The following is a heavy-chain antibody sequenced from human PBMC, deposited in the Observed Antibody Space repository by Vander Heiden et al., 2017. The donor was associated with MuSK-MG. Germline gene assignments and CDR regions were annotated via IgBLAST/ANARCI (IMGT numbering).Heavy chain of an antibody. D-gene: IGHD5-18*01. V-gene: IGHV1-69*04. Sequence: QLVQSGAEVKKPGSSVKVSCKASGGNLTSHAISWVRQAPGQGLEWMGGTILILDRPHYAQNFQGRVTITVDKSTSTSYMELSSLRFEDTAVYFCAATLPHRYGYGYMDVWGKGTTVTVSS. CDR2: TILILDRP. CDR3: AATLPHRYGYGYMDV. CDR1: GGNLTSHA. J-gene: IGHJ6*03.